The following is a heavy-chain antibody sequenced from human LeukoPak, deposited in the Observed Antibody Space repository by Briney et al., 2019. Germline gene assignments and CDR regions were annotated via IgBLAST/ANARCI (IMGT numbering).Heavy chain of an antibody. CDR3: ARASGYYYDSSGYLRRNWFDP. CDR2: INWNGGST. V-gene: IGHV3-20*04. Sequence: GGSLRLSCAASGFTFDDYGMSWVRQAPGKGLEWVSGINWNGGSTGYADSVKGRFTISRDNAKNSLYLQMNSLRAEDTALYYCARASGYYYDSSGYLRRNWFDPWGQGTLVTVSS. J-gene: IGHJ5*02. CDR1: GFTFDDYG. D-gene: IGHD3-22*01.